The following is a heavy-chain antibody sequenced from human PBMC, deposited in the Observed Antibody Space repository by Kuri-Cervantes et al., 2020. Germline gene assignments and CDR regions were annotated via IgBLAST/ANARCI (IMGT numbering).Heavy chain of an antibody. CDR1: GFTFSSYG. CDR2: ISYDGSNK. D-gene: IGHD6-19*01. CDR3: ARDRILAVAGISGP. J-gene: IGHJ4*02. V-gene: IGHV3-30*03. Sequence: GESLKISCAASGFTFSSYGMHWVRQAPGKGLEWVAVISYDGSNKYYADSVKGRFIISRDNSKNTLYLQMNSLRAEDTAVYYCARDRILAVAGISGPWGQGTLVTVSS.